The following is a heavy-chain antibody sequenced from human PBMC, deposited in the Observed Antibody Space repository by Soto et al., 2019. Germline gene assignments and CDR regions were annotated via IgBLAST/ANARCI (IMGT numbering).Heavy chain of an antibody. CDR3: ARDLATVGKGFDS. Sequence: GGSLRLSCAASGFSVSGNHMTWGRQAPGKGLEWVSSLYTGGTTYYADSVQGRFTISRDSSKNTLFLQMDRLRVEDSAVYYCARDLATVGKGFDSWGPGTLVTVSS. CDR1: GFSVSGNH. D-gene: IGHD5-12*01. J-gene: IGHJ4*02. CDR2: LYTGGTT. V-gene: IGHV3-53*01.